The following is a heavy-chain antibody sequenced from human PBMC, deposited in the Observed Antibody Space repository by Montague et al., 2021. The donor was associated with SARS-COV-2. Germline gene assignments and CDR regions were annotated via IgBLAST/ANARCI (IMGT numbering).Heavy chain of an antibody. CDR2: ISSSGSTI. Sequence: SLRLSCAASGFTFSSYEMNWVRQAPGKGLEWVSYISSSGSTIYYADSVKGRFTLSRDNAKNSLYLQMNSLRAEDTAVYYCSSKKWLRGRFDPWGQGTLVTVSS. V-gene: IGHV3-48*03. D-gene: IGHD5-12*01. CDR3: SSKKWLRGRFDP. CDR1: GFTFSSYE. J-gene: IGHJ5*02.